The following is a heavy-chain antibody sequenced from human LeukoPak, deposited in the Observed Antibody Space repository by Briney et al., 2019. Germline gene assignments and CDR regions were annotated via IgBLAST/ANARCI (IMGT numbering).Heavy chain of an antibody. Sequence: GGSLRLSCTTSGFTFINYYMTWVRQAPGKGLEWVSSISSRSNSKYYADSVKGRVTISRDNAKNSVSLQMNSLRDADTALYYCVRAGGDYPFDYWGQGTLVTVSS. V-gene: IGHV3-21*01. CDR1: GFTFINYY. CDR2: ISSRSNSK. J-gene: IGHJ4*02. D-gene: IGHD2-21*02. CDR3: VRAGGDYPFDY.